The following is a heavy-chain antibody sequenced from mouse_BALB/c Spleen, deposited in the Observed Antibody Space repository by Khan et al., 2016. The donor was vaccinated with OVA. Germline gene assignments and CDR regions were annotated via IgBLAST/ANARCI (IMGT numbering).Heavy chain of an antibody. V-gene: IGHV2-6-5*01. J-gene: IGHJ4*01. Sequence: VQLVESGPGLVAPSQNLSITCTVSGFSLSDYGVSWIRQPPGKGLEWLGVIWGGGSTYYNSALRSRLSISKDNSKSQVFLEMSSLQSDDTAIFYCAKGVWSYYYTLDYWGQGTAVTVSS. CDR1: GFSLSDYG. CDR3: AKGVWSYYYTLDY. CDR2: IWGGGST.